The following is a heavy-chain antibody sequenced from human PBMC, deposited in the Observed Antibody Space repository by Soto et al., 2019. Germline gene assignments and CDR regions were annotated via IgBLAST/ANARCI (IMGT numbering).Heavy chain of an antibody. CDR3: ARALHSHDLEWGSYGMDV. D-gene: IGHD3-3*01. V-gene: IGHV1-69*01. Sequence: QVQLVQSGAEVKKPGSSVKVSCKASGGTFSSYAISWVRQAPGQGLEWMGGIIPIFGTANYAQKFQGRVTITADESTSTAYMELSSLRSEDTAVYYCARALHSHDLEWGSYGMDVWGQGTTVTVSS. CDR1: GGTFSSYA. CDR2: IIPIFGTA. J-gene: IGHJ6*02.